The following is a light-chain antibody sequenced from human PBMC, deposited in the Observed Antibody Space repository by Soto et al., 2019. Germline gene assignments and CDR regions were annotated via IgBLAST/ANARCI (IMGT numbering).Light chain of an antibody. CDR2: GAS. Sequence: KVMTQSPATVSVSPGERASLSGRASQTIGGNSLAWYQQKPGQAPRLVIYGASNRATGIPDRFSGSGSGTDFTLTISSLQPEDFATYYCQQSYSTSWTFGQGTKVDIK. CDR3: QQSYSTSWT. J-gene: IGKJ1*01. V-gene: IGKV3D-15*01. CDR1: QTIGGN.